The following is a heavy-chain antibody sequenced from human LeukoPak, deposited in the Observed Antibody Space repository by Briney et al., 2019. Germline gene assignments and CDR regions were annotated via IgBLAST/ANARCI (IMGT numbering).Heavy chain of an antibody. CDR3: ARAGPIGYCSSTSCPLFN. CDR2: ISSSSSYI. V-gene: IGHV3-21*01. Sequence: KAGGSLRLSCAASGFTFSSYSMNWVRQAPGKGLEWVSSISSSSSYIYYADSVKGRFTISRDNAKNSLYLQMNSPRAEDTAVYYCARAGPIGYCSSTSCPLFNWGQGTLVTVSS. J-gene: IGHJ4*02. CDR1: GFTFSSYS. D-gene: IGHD2-2*01.